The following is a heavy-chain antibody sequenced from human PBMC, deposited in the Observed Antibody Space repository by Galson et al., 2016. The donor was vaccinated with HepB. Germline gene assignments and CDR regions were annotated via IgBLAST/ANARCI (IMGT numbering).Heavy chain of an antibody. V-gene: IGHV3-33*01. CDR1: GFPFSGYG. CDR3: ATSERLAGTDAFDL. J-gene: IGHJ3*01. Sequence: SLRLSCAASGFPFSGYGIHWVRQAPGKGLEWVAGISNDGSNKYYADSVKGRFTISRDNSKDTLYLQMNSLRAEDTAVYYCATSERLAGTDAFDLWGQGTIVTVSS. D-gene: IGHD6-19*01. CDR2: ISNDGSNK.